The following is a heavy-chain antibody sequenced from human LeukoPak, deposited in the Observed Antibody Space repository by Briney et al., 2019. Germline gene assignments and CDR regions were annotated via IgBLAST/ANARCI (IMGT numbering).Heavy chain of an antibody. CDR2: IYYSGST. D-gene: IGHD3-3*01. CDR1: GGSISSYY. V-gene: IGHV4-59*01. Sequence: SETLSLTCTVPGGSISSYYWSWIRQPPGKELEWIGYIYYSGSTNYNPSLKSRVTISVDTSKNQFSLKLSSVTAADTAVYYCARVRRWSGYFSGFDYWGQGTLVTVSS. CDR3: ARVRRWSGYFSGFDY. J-gene: IGHJ4*02.